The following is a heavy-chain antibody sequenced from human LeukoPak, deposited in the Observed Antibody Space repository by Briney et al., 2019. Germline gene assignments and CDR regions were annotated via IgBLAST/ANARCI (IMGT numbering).Heavy chain of an antibody. V-gene: IGHV1-2*02. Sequence: ASVKVSCKASGYTFTGYYMHWVRQAPGQGLEWVGWINPNSGGTNYAQKFQGRVTMTRDTSISTAYMELSRLRSDDTAVYYCARNKRSSGVAFDIWGQGTMVTVSS. D-gene: IGHD3-10*01. CDR3: ARNKRSSGVAFDI. CDR2: INPNSGGT. J-gene: IGHJ3*02. CDR1: GYTFTGYY.